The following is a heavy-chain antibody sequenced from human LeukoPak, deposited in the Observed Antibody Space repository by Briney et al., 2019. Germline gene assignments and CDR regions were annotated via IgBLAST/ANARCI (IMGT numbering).Heavy chain of an antibody. J-gene: IGHJ4*02. Sequence: GGSLRLSCAASGFTFDDYAMHWIRQSPGKGLEWVSLISGDGGSTYHADSVKGRFTISRDNSKNSLYLQMNRLRTEDTALYYCAKEDRYGCIDYWGQGTLVTVSS. CDR1: GFTFDDYA. V-gene: IGHV3-43*02. CDR2: ISGDGGST. CDR3: AKEDRYGCIDY. D-gene: IGHD5-18*01.